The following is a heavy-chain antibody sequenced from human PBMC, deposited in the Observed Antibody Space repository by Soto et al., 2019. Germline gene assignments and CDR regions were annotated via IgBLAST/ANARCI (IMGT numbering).Heavy chain of an antibody. CDR2: IIPIFGTA. V-gene: IGHV1-69*13. J-gene: IGHJ6*02. CDR3: ARSGTPITMVRGVIDHYYGMDI. D-gene: IGHD3-10*01. Sequence: SVKVSCKASGCTFSSYAIGWVRQAPGQGLEWMGGIIPIFGTANYAQKFQGRVTITADESTSTAYMELSSLRSEDTAVYYCARSGTPITMVRGVIDHYYGMDIWGQGTTVTVSS. CDR1: GCTFSSYA.